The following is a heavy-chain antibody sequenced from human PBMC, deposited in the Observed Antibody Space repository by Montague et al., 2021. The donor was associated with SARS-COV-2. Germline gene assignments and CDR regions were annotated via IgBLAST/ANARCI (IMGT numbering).Heavy chain of an antibody. Sequence: SLRLSCAASGFTFSSYAMSWVRQAPGKGLEWVSEITGSGGTTYYADSVKGRFTISRDNSKYTLFLQMHSLRAEDTAIYYCAKHRTETTPFDYWGQGTLVTISS. CDR3: AKHRTETTPFDY. CDR2: ITGSGGTT. J-gene: IGHJ4*02. CDR1: GFTFSSYA. D-gene: IGHD1-7*01. V-gene: IGHV3-23*01.